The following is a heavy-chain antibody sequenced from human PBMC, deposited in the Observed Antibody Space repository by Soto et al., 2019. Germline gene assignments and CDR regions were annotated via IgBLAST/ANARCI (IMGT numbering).Heavy chain of an antibody. CDR2: IIPTFGTA. J-gene: IGHJ4*02. Sequence: SVKVSCKASGGTFSSYAISWVRQAPGQGLEWMGGIIPTFGTANYAQKFQGRVTITADKSTSTAYMELSSLRSEDTAVYYCARGRGIQLWMIDYWGQGTLVTVSS. D-gene: IGHD5-18*01. V-gene: IGHV1-69*06. CDR1: GGTFSSYA. CDR3: ARGRGIQLWMIDY.